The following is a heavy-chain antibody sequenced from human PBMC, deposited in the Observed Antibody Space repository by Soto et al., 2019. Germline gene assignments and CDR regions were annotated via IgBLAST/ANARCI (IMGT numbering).Heavy chain of an antibody. V-gene: IGHV3-23*01. CDR1: GFTFRNYA. J-gene: IGHJ4*02. CDR2: ISGSGGTT. Sequence: EVQLLESGGGLVQPGGSLRLSCAASGFTFRNYAMSWARQAPGKGLGWVSAISGSGGTTHYADSGKGRFTIYRDNSKNSLYLQMNSLRVEDTAVYYCARDRSSTSCYDFAYWGKGSLVPVSS. D-gene: IGHD2-2*01. CDR3: ARDRSSTSCYDFAY.